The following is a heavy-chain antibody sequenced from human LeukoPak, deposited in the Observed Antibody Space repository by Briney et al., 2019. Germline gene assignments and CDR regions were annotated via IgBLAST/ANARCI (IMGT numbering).Heavy chain of an antibody. CDR2: LQYDGSSK. Sequence: PGGSLRLSCAASGFTFRTSGMHWVRQAPGKGLEWVAFLQYDGSSKYYADSVKGRFTVSRDNSKNTLFLQMNSLRADDTAVYYCTKQSVSTYGSGWLWYFDFRGRGTLVTVSS. V-gene: IGHV3-30*02. D-gene: IGHD6-25*01. CDR1: GFTFRTSG. J-gene: IGHJ2*01. CDR3: TKQSVSTYGSGWLWYFDF.